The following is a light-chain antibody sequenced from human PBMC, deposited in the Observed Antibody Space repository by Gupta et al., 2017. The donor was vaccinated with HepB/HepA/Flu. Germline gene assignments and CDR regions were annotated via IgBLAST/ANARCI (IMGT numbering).Light chain of an antibody. Sequence: DIQMTQSPSSLSASVGDRVTITCRAGQSISGYLNWYQQKPGKAPKLLIYATSRVQSGVPSRFSVIGSGTEFTLTISSRQPEDFATYYCQQRDSTSWTFGQGTKVEIK. CDR1: QSISGY. J-gene: IGKJ1*01. CDR3: QQRDSTSWT. V-gene: IGKV1-39*01. CDR2: ATS.